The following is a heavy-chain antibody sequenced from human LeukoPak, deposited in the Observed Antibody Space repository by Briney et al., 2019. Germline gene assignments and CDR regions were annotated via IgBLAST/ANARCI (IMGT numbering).Heavy chain of an antibody. CDR1: GFTFSSYA. Sequence: GGSLRLSCAASGFTFSSYAMSWVRQAPGKGLEWVSAISGSGGSTYYADSVKGRFTISRDNSKNTLYLQMNSLRAEGTAIYYCAKDSSGQESFDYWGQGTLVTVSS. D-gene: IGHD3-22*01. CDR3: AKDSSGQESFDY. V-gene: IGHV3-23*01. J-gene: IGHJ4*02. CDR2: ISGSGGST.